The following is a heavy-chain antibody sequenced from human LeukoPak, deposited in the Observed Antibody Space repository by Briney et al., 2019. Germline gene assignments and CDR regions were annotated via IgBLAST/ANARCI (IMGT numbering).Heavy chain of an antibody. Sequence: PSETLSLTCTVSGGSISSYYWTWIRQPPGKGLEWIGYVYYSGSTDYNPSLKSRVTISVDTSKNQFSLKLSSVTAADTAVYYCARLYDFWSGLVYYYYMDVWGKGTTVTVSS. J-gene: IGHJ6*03. CDR1: GGSISSYY. D-gene: IGHD3-3*01. V-gene: IGHV4-59*13. CDR3: ARLYDFWSGLVYYYYMDV. CDR2: VYYSGST.